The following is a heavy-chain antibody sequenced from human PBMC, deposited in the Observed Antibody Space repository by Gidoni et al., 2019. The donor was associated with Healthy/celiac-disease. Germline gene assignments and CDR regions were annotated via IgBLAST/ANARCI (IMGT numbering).Heavy chain of an antibody. CDR1: GFTFDDYA. CDR2: ISWNSGSI. V-gene: IGHV3-9*01. CDR3: AKTGLDAYYYDSSGYYGDYYYMDV. D-gene: IGHD3-22*01. Sequence: EVQLVESGGGLVQPGRSLRLSCAASGFTFDDYAMPWVRQAPGKGLEWVSGISWNSGSIGYADSVKGRFTISRDNAKNSLYLQMNSLRAEDTALYYCAKTGLDAYYYDSSGYYGDYYYMDVWGKGTTVTVSS. J-gene: IGHJ6*03.